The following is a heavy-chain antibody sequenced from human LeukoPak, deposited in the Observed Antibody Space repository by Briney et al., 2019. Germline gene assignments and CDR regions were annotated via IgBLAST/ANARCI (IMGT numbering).Heavy chain of an antibody. J-gene: IGHJ5*02. CDR1: GFTFSSYG. CDR2: IWYDGSNK. CDR3: ARSPGGSGWTGWFDP. D-gene: IGHD6-19*01. V-gene: IGHV3-33*01. Sequence: GGSLRLSCAASGFTFSSYGMHWVRQAPGKGLEWVAVIWYDGSNKYYADSVKGRFTISRDNAKNSLYLQMNSLRAEDTAVYYCARSPGGSGWTGWFDPWGQGTLVTVSS.